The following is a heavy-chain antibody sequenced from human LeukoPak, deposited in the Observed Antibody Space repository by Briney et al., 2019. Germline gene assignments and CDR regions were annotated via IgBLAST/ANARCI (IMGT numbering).Heavy chain of an antibody. CDR2: ISNSGDSI. V-gene: IGHV3-48*03. CDR3: ARSEARFMLS. D-gene: IGHD3-16*02. CDR1: GFAFRSYE. J-gene: IGHJ4*02. Sequence: GGSLRLSCAASGFAFRSYEMNWVRQAPGKGLEWVSFISNSGDSIYYADSVKGRFTISRDNAKNSLFLQMNSLRAEDTAVYYCARSEARFMLSWGQGTLVTVSS.